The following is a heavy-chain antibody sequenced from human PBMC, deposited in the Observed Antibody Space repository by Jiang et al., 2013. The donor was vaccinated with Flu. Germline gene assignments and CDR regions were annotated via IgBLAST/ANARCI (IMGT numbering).Heavy chain of an antibody. CDR3: ARGHPKIYSNYPRGKEKDYYFDY. J-gene: IGHJ4*02. D-gene: IGHD4-11*01. CDR2: INHSGST. Sequence: VLLKPSETLSLTCAVYGGSFSGYYWSWIRQPPGKGLEWIGEINHSGSTNYNPSLKSRVTISVDTSKNQFSLKLSSVTAADTAVYYCARGHPKIYSNYPRGKEKDYYFDYWGQGTLVTVSS. CDR1: GGSFSGYY. V-gene: IGHV4-34*01.